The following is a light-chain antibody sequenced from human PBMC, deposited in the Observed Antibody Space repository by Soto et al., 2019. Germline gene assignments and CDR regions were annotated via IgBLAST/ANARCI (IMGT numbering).Light chain of an antibody. J-gene: IGLJ3*02. CDR1: SSSIGSYT. Sequence: QSVLTQSPSASGTPGQRVTIYCSGSSSSIGSYTVNWYQQLPGMAPKLLIYGHNQRPSGVPDRFSGSKSGTSASLAISGLQSEDEADYYCAAWDDSLNGRVFGGGTKLPVL. CDR2: GHN. V-gene: IGLV1-44*01. CDR3: AAWDDSLNGRV.